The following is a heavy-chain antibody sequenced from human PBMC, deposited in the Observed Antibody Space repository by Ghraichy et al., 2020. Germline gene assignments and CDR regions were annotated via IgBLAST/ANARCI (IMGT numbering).Heavy chain of an antibody. CDR3: ATSGYDSSGYYRWD. V-gene: IGHV1-3*01. J-gene: IGHJ4*02. CDR2: INAGNGNT. D-gene: IGHD3-22*01. CDR1: GYTFTSYA. Sequence: ASVKVSCKTSGYTFTSYAMHLVRQAPGQLLEWMGWINAGNGNTKYSQKFQGRVTITRDTSASTAYMELSSLRSEDTAVYYCATSGYDSSGYYRWDWGQGTLVTGSS.